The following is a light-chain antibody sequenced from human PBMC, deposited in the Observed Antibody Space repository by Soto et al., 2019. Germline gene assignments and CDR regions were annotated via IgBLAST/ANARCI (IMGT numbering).Light chain of an antibody. CDR1: SSNIGAPYE. J-gene: IGLJ1*01. Sequence: QSVLTQPPSVSGAPGQTVTISCTGSSSNIGAPYEVHWYQQLPGTAPKLVIAGNDNRPSGVPDRFSGSKSGSSASLAITGLQAEDEADYYCHSYDSSLSGVFGTGTKLTVL. V-gene: IGLV1-40*01. CDR2: GND. CDR3: HSYDSSLSGV.